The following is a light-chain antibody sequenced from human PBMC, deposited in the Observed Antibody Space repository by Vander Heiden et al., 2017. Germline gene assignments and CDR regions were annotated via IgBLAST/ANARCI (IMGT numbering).Light chain of an antibody. V-gene: IGKV3D-15*01. CDR1: QSVDSK. CDR2: GAF. J-gene: IGKJ5*01. CDR3: QQYNDWPQIT. Sequence: EILLTQSPATLSVSPGGEATLSCRASQSVDSKLAWYQQKPGQGPRLLISGAFTRATGIPARFSGAGSGTEFTLTISSLQSEDFAVYYCQQYNDWPQITFGQGTRLEIK.